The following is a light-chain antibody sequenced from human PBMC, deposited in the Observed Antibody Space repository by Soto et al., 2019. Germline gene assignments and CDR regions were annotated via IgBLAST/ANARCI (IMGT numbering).Light chain of an antibody. CDR1: QNVNSN. Sequence: EVVVTQSPATLSLSPGERASLSCRTSQNVNSNLAWYQQKPGQAPRLLIYAASTRAAGIPARFSGGGSATEFTLTTSSLQSEDLAVYYCQQYDDWPPWTFGQGTKVESK. CDR2: AAS. J-gene: IGKJ1*01. V-gene: IGKV3D-15*01. CDR3: QQYDDWPPWT.